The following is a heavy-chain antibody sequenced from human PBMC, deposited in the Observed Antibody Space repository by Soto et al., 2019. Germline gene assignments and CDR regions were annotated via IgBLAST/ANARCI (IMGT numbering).Heavy chain of an antibody. J-gene: IGHJ4*02. D-gene: IGHD6-19*01. CDR3: ARGDSSGWYVDY. Sequence: SETLSLTCAVYGGSFSGYYWSWIRQPPGKGLEWIGEINHSGSTNYNPSLKSRVTMSVDTSKNQFSLKLSSVTAADTAVYYCARGDSSGWYVDYWGQGTLVTVSS. CDR1: GGSFSGYY. V-gene: IGHV4-34*01. CDR2: INHSGST.